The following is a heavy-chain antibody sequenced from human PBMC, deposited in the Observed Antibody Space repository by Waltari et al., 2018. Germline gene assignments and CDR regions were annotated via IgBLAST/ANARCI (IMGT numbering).Heavy chain of an antibody. D-gene: IGHD3-22*01. Sequence: HVQLQESGPGLVMPAETLSRTCKGSGDFPSDNPWTWKRQAPGKGLEWIAYRRNTGATKRPPSRESRVTLSTDISNKVFSLRLASVTAADTAVYYCARLPTKYLDSVGWGFFDYWGQGILVTVSS. CDR2: RRNTGAT. CDR3: ARLPTKYLDSVGWGFFDY. CDR1: GDFPSDNP. J-gene: IGHJ4*02. V-gene: IGHV4-59*08.